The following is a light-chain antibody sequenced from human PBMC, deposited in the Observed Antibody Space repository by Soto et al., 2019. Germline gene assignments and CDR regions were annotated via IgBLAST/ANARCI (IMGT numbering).Light chain of an antibody. V-gene: IGKV1-5*01. Sequence: IEMTQSPSTLSASIGDTVTITCRASQSINRWLAWYQQKPGEAPKLLIYDASSLASGVPSRFSGSGSGTEFTLIISSLQPDSLAPYYCQRQGSYLTFGQGTKVEIK. CDR1: QSINRW. CDR2: DAS. CDR3: QRQGSYLT. J-gene: IGKJ1*01.